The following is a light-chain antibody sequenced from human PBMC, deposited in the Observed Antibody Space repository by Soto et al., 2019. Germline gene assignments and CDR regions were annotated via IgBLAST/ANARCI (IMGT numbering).Light chain of an antibody. CDR2: DVR. CDR3: CSYAGSYTFYVV. V-gene: IGLV2-14*03. Sequence: QSALTQPASVSGSPGQSITISCIGTSSDLGTYNYVSWYQQHPDKAPKLIIYDVRYRPSGVSDRFSGSKSGDTASLIISGLQAEDEADYYCCSYAGSYTFYVVFGGGTKLTVL. CDR1: SSDLGTYNY. J-gene: IGLJ2*01.